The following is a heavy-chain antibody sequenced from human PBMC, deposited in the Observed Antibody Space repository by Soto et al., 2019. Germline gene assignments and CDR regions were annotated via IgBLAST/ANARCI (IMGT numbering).Heavy chain of an antibody. CDR1: GGSMNAHF. CDR3: VRDRADFSSTYYHYFSV. D-gene: IGHD6-13*01. Sequence: PSETLSLTCTVSGGSMNAHFWSWIRQSAGKGLEWIGHIYISGTTMYNPSLKSRVTMSMDMSKNQVSLNLTSVTAADTAVYYCVRDRADFSSTYYHYFSVWGRGTLVTVSS. V-gene: IGHV4-4*07. CDR2: IYISGTT. J-gene: IGHJ2*01.